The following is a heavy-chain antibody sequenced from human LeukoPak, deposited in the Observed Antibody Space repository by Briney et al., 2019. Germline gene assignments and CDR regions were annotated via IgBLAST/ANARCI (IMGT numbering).Heavy chain of an antibody. CDR2: IYYSGST. V-gene: IGHV4-59*01. J-gene: IGHJ4*02. CDR1: GGSSSSYY. Sequence: SETLSLXCTVSGGSSSSYYWSWIRQPPGKGLEWIGYIYYSGSTNYNPSLKSRVTISVDTSKNQFSLKLSSVTAADTAVYYCARELRGFDYWGQGTLVTVSS. D-gene: IGHD4-17*01. CDR3: ARELRGFDY.